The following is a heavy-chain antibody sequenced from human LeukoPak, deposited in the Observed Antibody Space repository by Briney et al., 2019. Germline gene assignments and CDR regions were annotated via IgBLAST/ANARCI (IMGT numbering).Heavy chain of an antibody. CDR2: ISYDGSNK. D-gene: IGHD5-18*01. Sequence: QXXGXGXXGVAVISYDGSNKYYADSVKGRFTISRDNSKNTLYLQMNSLRAEDTAVYYCAKDFRGYSYQDYWGQGTLVTVSS. V-gene: IGHV3-30*18. CDR3: AKDFRGYSYQDY. J-gene: IGHJ4*02.